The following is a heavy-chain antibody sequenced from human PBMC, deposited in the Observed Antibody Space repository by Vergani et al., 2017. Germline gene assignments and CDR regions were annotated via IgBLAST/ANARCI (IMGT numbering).Heavy chain of an antibody. CDR3: ASSPSNFVVFQLDF. CDR1: GGSISSGDSY. J-gene: IGHJ4*02. D-gene: IGHD2-15*01. V-gene: IGHV4-30-4*08. CDR2: IYHSGYT. Sequence: QVQLQESGPGLVKPSQTLSLTCNVSGGSISSGDSYWSWIRQTPGKGLEWIGYIYHSGYTYYNPSLRSRVTLSVDTSKNQFSLKVTTVTAADTADYFCASSPSNFVVFQLDFWGQGTLVTVSS.